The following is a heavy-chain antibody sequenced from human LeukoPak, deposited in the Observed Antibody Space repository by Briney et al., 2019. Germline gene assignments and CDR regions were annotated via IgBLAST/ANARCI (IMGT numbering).Heavy chain of an antibody. CDR3: ARGGVYSSGSYYLYYFDF. Sequence: GGSLRLSCVASGFTFSSYAMHWVRQAPGKGLEWVALISYDGSNKYYADSVKGRFTISRDNSKNTLYLQMNSLRAEDTAVYYCARGGVYSSGSYYLYYFDFWGQGTLVTVSS. V-gene: IGHV3-30-3*01. J-gene: IGHJ4*02. CDR2: ISYDGSNK. CDR1: GFTFSSYA. D-gene: IGHD6-19*01.